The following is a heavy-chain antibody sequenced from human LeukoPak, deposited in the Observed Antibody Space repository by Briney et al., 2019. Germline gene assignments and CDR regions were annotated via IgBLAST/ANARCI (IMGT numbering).Heavy chain of an antibody. CDR1: GYTFTSYA. V-gene: IGHV7-4-1*02. CDR3: ARDRYFDWLSPYREFDY. J-gene: IGHJ4*02. D-gene: IGHD3-9*01. Sequence: ASVKVSCKASGYTFTSYAMNWVRQAPGQGLEGMGWINTNTGNPTYAQGLTGRFVFSLDTSVSTAYLQISSLKAEDTAVYYCARDRYFDWLSPYREFDYWGQGTLVTVSS. CDR2: INTNTGNP.